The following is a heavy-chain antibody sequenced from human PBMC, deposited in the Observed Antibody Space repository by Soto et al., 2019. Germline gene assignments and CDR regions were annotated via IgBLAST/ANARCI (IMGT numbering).Heavy chain of an antibody. D-gene: IGHD6-13*01. CDR2: ISYDGSNK. V-gene: IGHV3-30-3*01. J-gene: IGHJ4*02. Sequence: VQLVESGGGVVQPGRSLRLSCAASGFTFSSYAMHWVRQAPGKGLEWVAVISYDGSNKYYADSVKGRFTISRDNSKNTLYLQMNSLRAEDTAVYYCARDRIYSSSWHDYWGQGTLVTVSS. CDR1: GFTFSSYA. CDR3: ARDRIYSSSWHDY.